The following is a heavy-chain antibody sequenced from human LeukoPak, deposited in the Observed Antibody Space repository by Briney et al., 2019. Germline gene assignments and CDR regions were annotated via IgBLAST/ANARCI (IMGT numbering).Heavy chain of an antibody. D-gene: IGHD2-21*02. J-gene: IGHJ4*02. Sequence: GESLGLSCAASGFTFSSYAMSWVRQAPGKGLEWVSAISGSGTNTYYADSVKGRFTISRDNSKNSLYLQMNSLRAGDTAVYYCARAQTYGDSRLLLDYWGQGTLVTVSS. CDR2: ISGSGTNT. CDR3: ARAQTYGDSRLLLDY. V-gene: IGHV3-23*01. CDR1: GFTFSSYA.